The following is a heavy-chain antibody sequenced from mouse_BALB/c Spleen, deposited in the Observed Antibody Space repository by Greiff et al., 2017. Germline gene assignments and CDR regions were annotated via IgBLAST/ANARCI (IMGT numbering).Heavy chain of an antibody. Sequence: EVKLEESGPGLVKPSQSLSLTCSVTGYSITSGYYWNWIRQFPGNKLEWMGYISYDGSNNYNPSLKNRISITRDTSKNQFFLKLNSVTTEDTATYYCARGYYRYEYYFDYWGQGTTLTVSS. D-gene: IGHD2-14*01. CDR3: ARGYYRYEYYFDY. J-gene: IGHJ2*01. V-gene: IGHV3-6*02. CDR2: ISYDGSN. CDR1: GYSITSGYY.